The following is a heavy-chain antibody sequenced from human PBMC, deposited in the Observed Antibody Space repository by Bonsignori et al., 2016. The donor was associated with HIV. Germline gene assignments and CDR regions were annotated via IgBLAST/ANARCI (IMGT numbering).Heavy chain of an antibody. D-gene: IGHD3-3*01. CDR2: IDPGDSDT. J-gene: IGHJ3*02. V-gene: IGHV5-51*01. Sequence: VRQMPGKGLEWMGIIDPGDSDTKYSPSFQGQVTISADKSISTAYLQWSTLKASDSAMYYCATFLASSYDFFNMWGQGTVVTVSS. CDR3: ATFLASSYDFFNM.